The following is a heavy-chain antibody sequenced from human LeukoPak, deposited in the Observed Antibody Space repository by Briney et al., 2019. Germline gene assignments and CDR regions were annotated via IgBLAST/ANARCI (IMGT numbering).Heavy chain of an antibody. D-gene: IGHD2-2*01. J-gene: IGHJ5*02. CDR2: IIPILGIA. CDR3: ARGPYIVVVPAPPGWFDP. Sequence: SVKVSCKASGGTFSSYAISWVQQAPGQGLEWMGRIIPILGIANYAQKFQGRVTITADESTSTAYMELSSLRSEDTAVYYCARGPYIVVVPAPPGWFDPWGQGTLVTVSS. CDR1: GGTFSSYA. V-gene: IGHV1-69*04.